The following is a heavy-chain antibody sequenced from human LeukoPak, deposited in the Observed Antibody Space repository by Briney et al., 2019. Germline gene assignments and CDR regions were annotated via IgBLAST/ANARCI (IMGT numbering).Heavy chain of an antibody. CDR2: MNPNSGNT. CDR1: GYTFTSYD. D-gene: IGHD3-16*01. Sequence: ASVKVSCKASGYTFTSYDINWVRQATGQGLEWMGWMNPNSGNTGYAHKFQGRVTMTGNTSISTAYMELSSLRSEDTAVYYCARGLGPGGYYDYVWGSFAMDYWGQGTLVTVSS. V-gene: IGHV1-8*01. J-gene: IGHJ4*02. CDR3: ARGLGPGGYYDYVWGSFAMDY.